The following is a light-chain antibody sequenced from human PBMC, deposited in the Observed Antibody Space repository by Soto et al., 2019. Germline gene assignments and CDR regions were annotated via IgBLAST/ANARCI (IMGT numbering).Light chain of an antibody. CDR1: QSVSSK. Sequence: ETVMTHSPSTLSMFPGAICTLSCRASQSVSSKLVWYQQKPGQAPRFLISGASTRATGIPARCRGSGSGTEFTLTSDSLQSEDFAVYYCQQYNDWPPAFGGGTKVDIK. CDR2: GAS. V-gene: IGKV3-15*01. J-gene: IGKJ4*01. CDR3: QQYNDWPPA.